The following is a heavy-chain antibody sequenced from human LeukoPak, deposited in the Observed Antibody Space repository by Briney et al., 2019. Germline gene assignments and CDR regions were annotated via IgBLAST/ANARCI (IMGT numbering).Heavy chain of an antibody. J-gene: IGHJ4*02. D-gene: IGHD5-12*01. CDR3: AKDRGYDLDASFDY. V-gene: IGHV3-9*01. Sequence: SLRLSCAASGFAFDDYAMHWVRQAPGKGLEWVSGISWNSGSIGYADSVKGRFTVSRDNAKNSLYLQMNSLRAEDTALYYCAKDRGYDLDASFDYWGQGTLVTVSS. CDR2: ISWNSGSI. CDR1: GFAFDDYA.